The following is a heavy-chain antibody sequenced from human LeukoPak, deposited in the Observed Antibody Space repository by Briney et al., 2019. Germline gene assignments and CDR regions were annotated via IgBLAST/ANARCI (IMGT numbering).Heavy chain of an antibody. J-gene: IGHJ2*01. Sequence: GVSLRLSCAASGFTFSSSSLNWVRQAPGKGLEWVSSITRHSTYINYADSMKGRFTISRDSAKNSLYLQMNSLRADDTAVYYCARAPSGENYFPWYFDLWGRGTLVTVSS. D-gene: IGHD2/OR15-2a*01. V-gene: IGHV3-21*01. CDR1: GFTFSSSS. CDR2: ITRHSTYI. CDR3: ARAPSGENYFPWYFDL.